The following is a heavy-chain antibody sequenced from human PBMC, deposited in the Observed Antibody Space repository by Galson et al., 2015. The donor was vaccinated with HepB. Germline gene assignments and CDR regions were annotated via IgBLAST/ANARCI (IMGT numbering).Heavy chain of an antibody. CDR1: GFTFSNYA. V-gene: IGHV3-23*01. J-gene: IGHJ4*02. Sequence: SLRLSCAASGFTFSNYAMSWVRQAPGKGLEWVSAIRGSGDSTCYADSVKGRFTISRDNSKNTLYLQMNSLRAEDTAVYYCAKVWVAAQRLDWGQGTLVTVSS. CDR3: AKVWVAAQRLD. CDR2: IRGSGDST. D-gene: IGHD6-13*01.